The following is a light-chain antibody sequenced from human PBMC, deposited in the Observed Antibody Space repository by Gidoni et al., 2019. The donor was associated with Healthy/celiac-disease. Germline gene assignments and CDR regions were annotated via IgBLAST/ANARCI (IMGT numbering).Light chain of an antibody. J-gene: IGKJ2*01. CDR1: QSVLYSSNNKNY. CDR2: WAS. Sequence: VMTQSPDSLAVSLGERATINCKSSQSVLYSSNNKNYLAWYQQKPGQPPKLLIYWASTRESGVPDRFSGSGSGTDFTLTISSLQAEDVAVYYCQQYYSTPYTFGQGTKLEIK. CDR3: QQYYSTPYT. V-gene: IGKV4-1*01.